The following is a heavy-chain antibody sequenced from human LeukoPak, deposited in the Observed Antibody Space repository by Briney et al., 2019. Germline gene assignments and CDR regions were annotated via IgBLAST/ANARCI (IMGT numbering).Heavy chain of an antibody. J-gene: IGHJ4*02. V-gene: IGHV3-53*01. Sequence: PGGSLRLSCAASGFTVSSNYMSWVRQAPGKGLEWVSVIYSGGSTYYADSVKGRFTISRDNSKNTLYLQMNSLRSEDTPLYYCTRDYSRSGYDTFDYWGQGTLVTVSS. CDR1: GFTVSSNY. D-gene: IGHD5-12*01. CDR3: TRDYSRSGYDTFDY. CDR2: IYSGGST.